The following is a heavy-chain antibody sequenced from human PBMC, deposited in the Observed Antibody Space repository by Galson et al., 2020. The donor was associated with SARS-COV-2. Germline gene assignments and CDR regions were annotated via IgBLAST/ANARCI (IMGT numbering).Heavy chain of an antibody. Sequence: GESLKISCAASGFTFNNYGMHWVRQAPGKGLEWVAFIRYDGNTKYYADSVKGRFTISRDNSKNTLFLQMNSLRAEDMAVYYCAKDMATGANWGNFDYWGQGTLVTVSS. V-gene: IGHV3-30*02. D-gene: IGHD7-27*01. CDR1: GFTFNNYG. J-gene: IGHJ4*02. CDR3: AKDMATGANWGNFDY. CDR2: IRYDGNTK.